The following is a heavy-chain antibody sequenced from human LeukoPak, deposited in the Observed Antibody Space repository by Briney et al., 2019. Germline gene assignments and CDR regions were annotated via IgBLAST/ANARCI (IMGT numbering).Heavy chain of an antibody. CDR2: ISSNGDNT. Sequence: GGSLRLSCSVSGFTFSTYVMHWVRQAPGKGLECVSAISSNGDNTYYADSVKGRLTISRDNSKNTLYLQMSSLRADDTAVYYCVRGTGYWGQGTLVTVSS. CDR3: VRGTGY. V-gene: IGHV3-64D*06. J-gene: IGHJ4*02. CDR1: GFTFSTYV.